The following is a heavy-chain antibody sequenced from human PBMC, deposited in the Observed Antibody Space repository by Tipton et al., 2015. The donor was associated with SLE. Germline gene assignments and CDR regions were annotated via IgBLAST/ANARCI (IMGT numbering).Heavy chain of an antibody. CDR3: ASEHSGWLDY. D-gene: IGHD6-19*01. Sequence: TLSLTCTVSGGSISSYYWSWIRQPAGKGLEWIGRIYTSGSTNYNLSLKSRVPISVDTSKNQSSLKLSSVTAADTAVYYCASEHSGWLDYWGQGTLVTVSS. J-gene: IGHJ4*02. CDR2: IYTSGST. V-gene: IGHV4-4*07. CDR1: GGSISSYY.